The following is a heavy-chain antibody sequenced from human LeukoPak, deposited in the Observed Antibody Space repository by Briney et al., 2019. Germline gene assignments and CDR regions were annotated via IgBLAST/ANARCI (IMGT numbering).Heavy chain of an antibody. V-gene: IGHV4-59*01. D-gene: IGHD3-22*01. CDR3: ACLTTADAFDI. CDR2: IYNSGST. J-gene: IGHJ3*02. Sequence: GSLRLSCAASGFTFSSYSMNWVRQAPGKGLEWIGYIYNSGSTNYNPSLKSRVTISVDTSKNQFSLKLSSVTAADTAVYYCACLTTADAFDIWGQGTKVTVSS. CDR1: GFTFSSYS.